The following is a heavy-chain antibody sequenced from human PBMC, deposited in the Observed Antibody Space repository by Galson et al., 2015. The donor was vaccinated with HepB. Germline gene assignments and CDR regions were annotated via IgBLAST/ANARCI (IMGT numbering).Heavy chain of an antibody. D-gene: IGHD1-26*01. J-gene: IGHJ4*02. Sequence: QSGAEVKKPGESLKISCKSSGNSFSNYWIGWVRQMPGKGLEWMGMIYPGDSDTRYGRSFQGQVTISADTSITTAYLQWNSLQASDTAICYCASTYSSSYYYFEYWGQGTPVTVSS. CDR1: GNSFSNYW. CDR2: IYPGDSDT. V-gene: IGHV5-51*03. CDR3: ASTYSSSYYYFEY.